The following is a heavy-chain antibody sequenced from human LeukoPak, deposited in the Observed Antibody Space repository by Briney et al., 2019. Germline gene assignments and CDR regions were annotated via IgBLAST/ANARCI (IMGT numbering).Heavy chain of an antibody. V-gene: IGHV3-30*18. CDR3: AKAPDGSYYYGMDV. J-gene: IGHJ6*02. CDR2: ISYDGSNK. Sequence: PGGSLRLSCAASGFTFSSYGMHWVRQAPCKGLEWVAVISYDGSNKYYADSVKGRFTISRDNSKNTLYLQMNSLRAEDTAVYYCAKAPDGSYYYGMDVWGQGTTVTVSS. CDR1: GFTFSSYG. D-gene: IGHD1-14*01.